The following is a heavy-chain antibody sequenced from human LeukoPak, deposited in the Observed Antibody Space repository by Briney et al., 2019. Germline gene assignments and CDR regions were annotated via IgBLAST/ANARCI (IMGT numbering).Heavy chain of an antibody. D-gene: IGHD1-26*01. CDR3: AKGGKWDVTPFDY. V-gene: IGHV3-23*01. CDR2: ISGGGGST. J-gene: IGHJ4*02. Sequence: GGSLRLSCAAFGFTFTSYSMNWVRQAPGKGLEWVSTISGGGGSTYYADSVKGRFTISRDNSKNTLYLQVNSLRAEDTAVYYCAKGGKWDVTPFDYWGQGTLVTVSS. CDR1: GFTFTSYS.